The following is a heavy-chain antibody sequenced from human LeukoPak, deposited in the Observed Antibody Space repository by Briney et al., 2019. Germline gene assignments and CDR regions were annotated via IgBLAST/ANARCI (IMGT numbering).Heavy chain of an antibody. D-gene: IGHD6-13*01. J-gene: IGHJ4*02. CDR2: INPSAGST. CDR1: GYTFSSYY. Sequence: ASVKVSCKASGYTFSSYYIHWVRQAPGQGLEWMGLINPSAGSTTYAQKFQGRVTMTRDMSTSTVYMELSSLRSEDTAVYYCAYSSWSYWGQGTLVTVSS. V-gene: IGHV1-46*01. CDR3: AYSSWSY.